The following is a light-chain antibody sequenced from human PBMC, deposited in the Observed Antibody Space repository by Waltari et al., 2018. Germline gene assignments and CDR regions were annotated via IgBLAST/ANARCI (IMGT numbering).Light chain of an antibody. V-gene: IGKV1-5*01. J-gene: IGKJ5*01. Sequence: DIQMTQSPSTVSASLGDRVTITCRASQNLNHFLSWYQQKPGAVPNLLIYDASTLERGVPSRFSGSGSGTHFTLTISGLQPDDFATYYCQQYYDYPINFGQGTRL. CDR1: QNLNHF. CDR3: QQYYDYPIN. CDR2: DAS.